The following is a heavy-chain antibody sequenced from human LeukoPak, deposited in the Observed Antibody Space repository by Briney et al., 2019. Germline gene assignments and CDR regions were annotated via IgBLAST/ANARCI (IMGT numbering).Heavy chain of an antibody. CDR1: GFTVSSNY. CDR2: IYSGGST. D-gene: IGHD2-15*01. Sequence: GGSLRLSCAASGFTVSSNYMSWVRQAPGKGLEWVSVIYSGGSTYYADSVKGRFTISRDNSKNTLYLQTNSLRAEDTAVYFCARGPGYCSGGSCYYFLDYWGQGTLVTVSS. CDR3: ARGPGYCSGGSCYYFLDY. J-gene: IGHJ4*02. V-gene: IGHV3-53*01.